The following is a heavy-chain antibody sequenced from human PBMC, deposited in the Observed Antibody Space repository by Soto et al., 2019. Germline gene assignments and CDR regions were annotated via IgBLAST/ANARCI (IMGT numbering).Heavy chain of an antibody. D-gene: IGHD6-19*01. J-gene: IGHJ4*02. CDR3: ARVLEGDSSGEFGY. Sequence: GGSLRLSCAASGFTFDDYGMSWVRQAPGKGLEWVSGINWNGGSTGYADSVKGRFTISRDNAKNSLYLQMNSLRAEDTALYYCARVLEGDSSGEFGYWGQGTLVTVSS. CDR2: INWNGGST. V-gene: IGHV3-20*04. CDR1: GFTFDDYG.